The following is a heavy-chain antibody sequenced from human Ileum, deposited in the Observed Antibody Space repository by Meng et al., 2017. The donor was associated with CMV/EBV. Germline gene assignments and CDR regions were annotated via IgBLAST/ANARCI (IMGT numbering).Heavy chain of an antibody. Sequence: QLQLQESGPGLVKPSETLSLTCTVSGTSITGYYWSWIRQSAAKGLEWIGRIYTSGSTNYNPSLHSRVSMSIDTSKNQFSLKLRSVTAADTAVYYCALRGSAAGTFQYWGQGTLVTVPS. CDR2: IYTSGST. CDR3: ALRGSAAGTFQY. V-gene: IGHV4-4*07. CDR1: GTSITGYY. J-gene: IGHJ1*01. D-gene: IGHD6-13*01.